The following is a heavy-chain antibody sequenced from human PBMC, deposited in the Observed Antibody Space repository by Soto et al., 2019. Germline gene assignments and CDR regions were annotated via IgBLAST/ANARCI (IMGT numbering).Heavy chain of an antibody. CDR1: GGTFSSYT. J-gene: IGHJ4*02. CDR2: IIPILGIA. Sequence: QVQLVQSGAEVKKPGSSVKVSCKASGGTFSSYTISWVRQAPGQGLEWMGRIIPILGIANYAQKFQGRVTITAEKSTRTAYMELSSLRSEGTAVYYCAGLYSGSYTTSFDYWGQGTLVTVSS. CDR3: AGLYSGSYTTSFDY. V-gene: IGHV1-69*02. D-gene: IGHD1-26*01.